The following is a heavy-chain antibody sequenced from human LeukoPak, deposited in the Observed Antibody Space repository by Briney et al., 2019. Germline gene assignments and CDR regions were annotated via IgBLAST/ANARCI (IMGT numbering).Heavy chain of an antibody. CDR2: ISSSSSTI. CDR1: EFTFSSYS. J-gene: IGHJ4*02. CDR3: ARSRGNSGSYPLDY. Sequence: QAGGSLRLSCEASEFTFSSYSMNWVRQAPGKGLEWVSYISSSSSTIYYAESVKGRFTISRDNAKNSLYLQMNSLRVEDTALYYCARSRGNSGSYPLDYWGQGTLVTVSS. V-gene: IGHV3-48*01. D-gene: IGHD1-26*01.